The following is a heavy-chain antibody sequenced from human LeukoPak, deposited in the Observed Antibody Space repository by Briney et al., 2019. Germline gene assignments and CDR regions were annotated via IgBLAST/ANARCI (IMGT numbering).Heavy chain of an antibody. CDR2: ISSSGSTI. V-gene: IGHV3-48*03. J-gene: IGHJ6*03. CDR3: ARSVFDWLFHGYYYYMDV. Sequence: PGGSLRLSCAASGFTFSSYEMNWVRQAPGKGLEWVSYISSSGSTIYYADSVKGRFTISRDNAKNSLYLQMNSLRAEDTAVYYCARSVFDWLFHGYYYYMDVWGKGTTVTVSS. CDR1: GFTFSSYE. D-gene: IGHD3-9*01.